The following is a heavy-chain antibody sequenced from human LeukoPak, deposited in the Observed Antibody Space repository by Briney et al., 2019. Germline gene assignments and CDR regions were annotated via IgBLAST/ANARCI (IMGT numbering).Heavy chain of an antibody. J-gene: IGHJ3*02. CDR2: IYHSGST. CDR1: GDSISSGGYY. V-gene: IGHV4-30-2*01. CDR3: ARVEGVATLGYCSSTSCYKGGAFDI. D-gene: IGHD2-2*02. Sequence: SETLSLTCTVSGDSISSGGYYWSWIRQPPGKGLEWIGYIYHSGSTYYNPSLKSRVTISVDRSKNQFSLKLSSVTAADTAVYYCARVEGVATLGYCSSTSCYKGGAFDIWGQGTMVTVSS.